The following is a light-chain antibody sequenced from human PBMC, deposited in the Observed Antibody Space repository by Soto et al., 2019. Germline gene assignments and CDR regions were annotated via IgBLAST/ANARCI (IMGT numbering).Light chain of an antibody. Sequence: ILLTQSPATLSLSPGERATLSCRSSQSVSSYLAWYQQKPGQAPRLLIYDASNRATGIPARFSGSGSGTDFTLTISSLEPEDFAVYYCQQRSNWHTFGQGTRLEIK. CDR3: QQRSNWHT. V-gene: IGKV3-11*01. J-gene: IGKJ5*01. CDR2: DAS. CDR1: QSVSSY.